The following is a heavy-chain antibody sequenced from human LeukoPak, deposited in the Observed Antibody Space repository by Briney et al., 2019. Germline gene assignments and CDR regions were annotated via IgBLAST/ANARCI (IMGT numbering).Heavy chain of an antibody. CDR3: AREACLEWLLLPGCFDL. CDR2: ISSSGSNI. D-gene: IGHD3-3*01. V-gene: IGHV3-48*03. J-gene: IGHJ2*01. CDR1: GFTFSSYE. Sequence: GGSLRLSCAASGFTFSSYEMNWVRQAPGKGLEWVSYISSSGSNIYYADSVKGRFTLSRDNAKNSLYLQMNSLRAEDTAVYYCAREACLEWLLLPGCFDLWGRGTLVTVSS.